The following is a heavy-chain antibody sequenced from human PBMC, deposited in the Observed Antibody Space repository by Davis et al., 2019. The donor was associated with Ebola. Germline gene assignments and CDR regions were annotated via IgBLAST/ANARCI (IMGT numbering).Heavy chain of an antibody. J-gene: IGHJ4*02. D-gene: IGHD5-24*01. CDR3: AGEMATIIGY. CDR1: GFTFSSYW. Sequence: GESLKISCAASGFTFSSYWMHWVRQAPGKGLVWVSCINSDGSTTNYADSVKGRFTVSRDNAKNSLYLQMNSLRAEDTAVYYCAGEMATIIGYWGQGTLVTVSS. CDR2: INSDGSTT. V-gene: IGHV3-74*01.